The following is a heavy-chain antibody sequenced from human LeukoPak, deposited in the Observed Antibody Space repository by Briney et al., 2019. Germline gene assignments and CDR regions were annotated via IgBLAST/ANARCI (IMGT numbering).Heavy chain of an antibody. J-gene: IGHJ4*02. D-gene: IGHD3-10*01. CDR3: ARDLGGYYFDY. CDR1: GFTFSDYY. V-gene: IGHV3-11*05. CDR2: ISSSSSYT. Sequence: GGSLRLSCAASGFTFSDYYTSWIRQAPGKGLEWVSYISSSSSYTNYADSVKGRFTISRDNAKNSLYLQMNSLRAEDTAVYYCARDLGGYYFDYWGQGTLVTVSS.